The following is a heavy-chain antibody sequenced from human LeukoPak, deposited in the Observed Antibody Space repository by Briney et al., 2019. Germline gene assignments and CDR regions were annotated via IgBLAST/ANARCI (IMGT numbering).Heavy chain of an antibody. D-gene: IGHD4-17*01. Sequence: PGGSLRLSCAASGFTFSSYSMNWVRQAPGKGLEWVSSISSSSSYIYYADSVKGRFTISRDNAKNSLYLQMNSLRAEDTAVYYCARDSLRGDYESPTGYWGQGTLVTVSS. CDR3: ARDSLRGDYESPTGY. J-gene: IGHJ4*02. CDR2: ISSSSSYI. CDR1: GFTFSSYS. V-gene: IGHV3-21*01.